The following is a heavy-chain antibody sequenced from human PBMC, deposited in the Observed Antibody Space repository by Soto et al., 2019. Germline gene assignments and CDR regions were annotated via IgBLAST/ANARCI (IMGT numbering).Heavy chain of an antibody. CDR1: GGTFSSYT. Sequence: QVQLVQSGAEVKKPGSSVKVSCKASGGTFSSYTISWVRQAPGQGLEWMGRIIPILGIANYAQKFQGRVTITADKSTSTAYMELSSLRSEDTAVYYCARDYYGSGSYFYYFDYWGQGTLVTVSS. CDR2: IIPILGIA. V-gene: IGHV1-69*08. CDR3: ARDYYGSGSYFYYFDY. D-gene: IGHD3-10*01. J-gene: IGHJ4*02.